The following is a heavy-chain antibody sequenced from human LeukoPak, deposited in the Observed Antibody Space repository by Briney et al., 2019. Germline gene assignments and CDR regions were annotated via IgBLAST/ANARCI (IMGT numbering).Heavy chain of an antibody. D-gene: IGHD4-17*01. CDR1: DGSISSYY. Sequence: SETLSLTCTVSDGSISSYYWSWIRQPPGKGLEWIGYIYYSGSTNYNPSLKSRVTISVGTSKNQFSLKLSSVTAADTAVYYCASTEPNDYGDYEAFDYWGQGTLVTVSS. V-gene: IGHV4-59*01. J-gene: IGHJ4*02. CDR2: IYYSGST. CDR3: ASTEPNDYGDYEAFDY.